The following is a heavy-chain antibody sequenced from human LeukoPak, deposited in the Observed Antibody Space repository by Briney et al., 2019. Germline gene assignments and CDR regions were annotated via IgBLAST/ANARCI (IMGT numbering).Heavy chain of an antibody. CDR1: GGTFSSYA. D-gene: IGHD2-21*02. V-gene: IGHV1-69*04. Sequence: SVKVSCKASGGTFSSYAISWVRQAAGQGLEWMGRIIPIFGIANYARKFQGRVTITADKSTSTAYMELSSLRSEDTAVYYCAREVTSGGSDAFDIWGQGTMVTVSS. CDR3: AREVTSGGSDAFDI. J-gene: IGHJ3*02. CDR2: IIPIFGIA.